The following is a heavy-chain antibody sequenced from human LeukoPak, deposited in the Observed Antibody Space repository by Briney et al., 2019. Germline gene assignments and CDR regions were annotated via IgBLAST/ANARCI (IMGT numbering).Heavy chain of an antibody. CDR2: INHIGST. CDR1: GGSFSGYY. Sequence: PSETLSLTCAVYGGSFSGYYWSWIRPPPGKGLEWIGEINHIGSTNYNPSLKRRFTISVDTSKNQFSLSLSSVTAADTAVYYCARDSENDFYFDGFNYWGQGTLVTVSS. D-gene: IGHD3-3*01. J-gene: IGHJ4*02. CDR3: ARDSENDFYFDGFNY. V-gene: IGHV4-34*01.